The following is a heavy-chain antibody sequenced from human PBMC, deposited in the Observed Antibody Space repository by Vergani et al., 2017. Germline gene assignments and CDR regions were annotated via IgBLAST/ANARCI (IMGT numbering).Heavy chain of an antibody. CDR1: GFTFTSSA. CDR2: IVVGSGNT. J-gene: IGHJ5*02. Sequence: QMQLVQSGPEVKKPGTSVKVSCKASGFTFTSSAMQWVRQARGQRLEWIGWIVVGSGNTNYAQKFQERVTITRDMSTSTAYMELSSLRSEDTAVYYCASGLPGGVPRGYSGYDSLGQGTLVTVAS. CDR3: ASGLPGGVPRGYSGYDS. D-gene: IGHD5-12*01. V-gene: IGHV1-58*02.